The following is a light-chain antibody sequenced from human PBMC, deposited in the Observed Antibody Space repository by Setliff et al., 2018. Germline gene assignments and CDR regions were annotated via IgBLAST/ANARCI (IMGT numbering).Light chain of an antibody. V-gene: IGKV1-9*01. CDR3: QQLHTFPLT. J-gene: IGKJ3*01. CDR2: AAS. Sequence: DVQLTQSPSFLSASVGDRVTITCRASQAVRNYLAWFQQKPGKAPKLLIYAASTLQSGVPSRFSGSGSGTEFTLTIGSLQPEDFATYYCQQLHTFPLTFGPGTKVDIK. CDR1: QAVRNY.